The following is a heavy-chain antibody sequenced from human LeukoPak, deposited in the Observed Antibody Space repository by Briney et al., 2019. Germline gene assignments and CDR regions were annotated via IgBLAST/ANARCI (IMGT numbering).Heavy chain of an antibody. Sequence: GGSLRLSCAASGLTFSSYWMHWVRQAPGKGPVWVSRINSDGSSTSYADSVKGRFTSSRDNAKHTLYLQMNSLRAEDTAVYYCASWYYDFWSGSYYFDCSGQGTLVTVSS. D-gene: IGHD3-3*01. CDR1: GLTFSSYW. CDR3: ASWYYDFWSGSYYFDC. V-gene: IGHV3-74*01. J-gene: IGHJ4*02. CDR2: INSDGSST.